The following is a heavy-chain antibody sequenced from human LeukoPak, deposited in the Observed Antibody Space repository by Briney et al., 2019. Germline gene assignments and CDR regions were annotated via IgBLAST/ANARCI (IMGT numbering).Heavy chain of an antibody. J-gene: IGHJ4*02. CDR1: GGTFSSYA. CDR3: AREPRYYYDSSGYYYFDY. D-gene: IGHD3-22*01. Sequence: GASVKVSCKASGGTFSSYAISWVRQAPGQGLEWMGRIIPIFGTANYAQKFQGRVTITTDESTSTAYVELSSLRSEDTAVYYCAREPRYYYDSSGYYYFDYWGQGTLVTVSS. CDR2: IIPIFGTA. V-gene: IGHV1-69*05.